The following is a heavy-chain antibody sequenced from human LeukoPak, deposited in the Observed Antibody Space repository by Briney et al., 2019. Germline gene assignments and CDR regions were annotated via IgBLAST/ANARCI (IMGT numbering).Heavy chain of an antibody. V-gene: IGHV4-59*01. CDR3: ARSQGGYCSSTSCYYYYNMDV. CDR1: GGSISSYY. CDR2: IYDGGST. D-gene: IGHD2-2*01. J-gene: IGHJ6*02. Sequence: PSETLSLTCTVSGGSISSYYWSWIRQPPGKGLEWIGYIYDGGSTNYNPSLKSRVTISVDTSKNQFSLKLSSVTAADTAVYYCARSQGGYCSSTSCYYYYNMDVWGQGTTVTVSS.